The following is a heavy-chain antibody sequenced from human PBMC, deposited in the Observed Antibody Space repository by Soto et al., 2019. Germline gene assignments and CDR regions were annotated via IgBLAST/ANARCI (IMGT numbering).Heavy chain of an antibody. Sequence: SETLSLTCTVSGGSISSGGYYWSWIRQHPGKGLEWIGYIYYSGSTYYNPSLKSRVTISVDTSKNQFSLKLSSVIAADTAVYYCAREYSSSSSFDYWGQGTLVTVSS. D-gene: IGHD6-6*01. CDR2: IYYSGST. J-gene: IGHJ4*02. CDR1: GGSISSGGYY. V-gene: IGHV4-31*03. CDR3: AREYSSSSSFDY.